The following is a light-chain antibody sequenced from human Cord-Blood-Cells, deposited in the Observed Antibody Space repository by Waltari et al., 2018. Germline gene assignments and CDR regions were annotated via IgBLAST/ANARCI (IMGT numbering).Light chain of an antibody. CDR2: DVS. CDR1: SSDVGGYNY. Sequence: QSALTQPASVSGSPGQSITISCTGTSSDVGGYNYVSWYQQPPGKAPKLMIYDVSKRPSGVSNRFSGSKSGNTASLTISGLQAEDEADYYCSSYTSSSLWVFGGGTKLTVL. V-gene: IGLV2-14*01. CDR3: SSYTSSSLWV. J-gene: IGLJ3*02.